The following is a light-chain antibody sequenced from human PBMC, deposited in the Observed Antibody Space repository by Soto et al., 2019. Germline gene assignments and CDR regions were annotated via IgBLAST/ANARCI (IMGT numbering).Light chain of an antibody. CDR2: SNN. CDR1: SSIIGSNT. V-gene: IGLV1-44*01. J-gene: IGLJ1*01. CDR3: ATWDDSLNAYV. Sequence: QSVLTQPPSASGTPGQRVTISCSGSSSIIGSNTVNWYQQLPGTAPKLLIYSNNERPSGVPDRFSGSKSGTSASLAISGLQSEDEADFSCATWDDSLNAYVIGTGTKVTVL.